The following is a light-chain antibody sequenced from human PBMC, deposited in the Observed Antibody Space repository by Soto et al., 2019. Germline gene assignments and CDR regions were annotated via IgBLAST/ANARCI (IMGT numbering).Light chain of an antibody. V-gene: IGKV3-20*01. CDR2: GAS. CDR3: QQYGRSPPSP. CDR1: QSVSSSY. Sequence: EIVWTQSPGTLSLSPGERATLSCRASQSVSSSYLAWYQQKPGQAPRLLIYGASSRATGIPDRFSGSGSGTDFTLTISLLEAEDIAAYYCQQYGRSPPSPSGQGTRLQIK. J-gene: IGKJ5*01.